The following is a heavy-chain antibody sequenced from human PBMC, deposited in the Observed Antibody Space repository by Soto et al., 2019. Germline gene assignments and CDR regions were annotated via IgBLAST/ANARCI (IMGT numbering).Heavy chain of an antibody. Sequence: GALRVSCATSGFTFSSYGMTWVRQAPGKGLEWVSTISGTGGNTYYADSVNGRFTISIDNSKNTVYLQMNSLRAEDTAVYSCVKAVYLLDFDYWGQGTLVTVSS. CDR3: VKAVYLLDFDY. V-gene: IGHV3-23*01. J-gene: IGHJ4*02. CDR1: GFTFSSYG. CDR2: ISGTGGNT. D-gene: IGHD1-20*01.